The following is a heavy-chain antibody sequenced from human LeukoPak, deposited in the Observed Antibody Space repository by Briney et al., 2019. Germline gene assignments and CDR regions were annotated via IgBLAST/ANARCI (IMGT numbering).Heavy chain of an antibody. CDR2: IRSKAFGGTT. CDR3: TRGENWNYY. V-gene: IGHV3-49*04. D-gene: IGHD1-7*01. CDR1: GFTFGDYA. Sequence: GGSLRLSCTASGFTFGDYAMSWVRRAPGKGLEWVGFIRSKAFGGTTEYAASVKGRFTISRDDSKGIAFLQMNGLKTEDTAVYYCTRGENWNYYWGQGTLVTVSS. J-gene: IGHJ4*02.